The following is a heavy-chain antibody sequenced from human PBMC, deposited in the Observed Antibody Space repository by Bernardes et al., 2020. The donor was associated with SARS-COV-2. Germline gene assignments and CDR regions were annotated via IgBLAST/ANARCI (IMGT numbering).Heavy chain of an antibody. J-gene: IGHJ6*02. CDR1: GGSFSGYY. Sequence: SETLSLTCAVYGGSFSGYYWSWIRQPPGKGLEWIGEINHSGSTNYNPSLKSRVTISVDTSKNQFSLKLSSVTAADTAVYYCARGNSSSWYANPYYYYGMDVWGQGTTVTVSS. CDR2: INHSGST. CDR3: ARGNSSSWYANPYYYYGMDV. V-gene: IGHV4-34*01. D-gene: IGHD6-13*01.